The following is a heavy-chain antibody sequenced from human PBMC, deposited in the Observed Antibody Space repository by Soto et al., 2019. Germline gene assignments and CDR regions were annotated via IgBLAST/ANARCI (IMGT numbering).Heavy chain of an antibody. CDR1: GGSISSSNW. V-gene: IGHV4-4*02. Sequence: QVQLQESGPGLVKPSGTLSLTCAVSGGSISSSNWWSWVRQPPGKGLEWIGEIYHIGSTNYNPSLKDRVAISVEKSKNQFSLTLSFVTSAFTAVYYCARAGVWFGELLGQFFDYWGQGTLVTVSS. CDR2: IYHIGST. CDR3: ARAGVWFGELLGQFFDY. D-gene: IGHD3-10*01. J-gene: IGHJ4*02.